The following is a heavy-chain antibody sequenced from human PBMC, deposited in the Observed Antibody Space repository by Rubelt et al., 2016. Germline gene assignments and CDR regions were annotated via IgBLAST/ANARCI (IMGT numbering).Heavy chain of an antibody. Sequence: SSTNYADSVKGRFTISRDTAKNTLYLQMNSLRAEDTAVYYCAKEGYYGSGSYYDYWGQGTLVTVSS. J-gene: IGHJ4*02. CDR3: AKEGYYGSGSYYDY. CDR2: SST. D-gene: IGHD3-10*01. V-gene: IGHV3-74*01.